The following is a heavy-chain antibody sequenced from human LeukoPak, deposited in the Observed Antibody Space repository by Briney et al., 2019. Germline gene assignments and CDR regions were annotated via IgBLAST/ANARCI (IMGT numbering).Heavy chain of an antibody. CDR2: IYYSGST. V-gene: IGHV4-59*01. J-gene: IGHJ5*02. Sequence: SETLSLTCTVSGGSISSYYWSWIRQPPGKGLEWIGYIYYSGSTNYNPSLKSRVTISVDTSKNQFSLKLSSVTAADTAVYYCARVVQKGLDIFGVVPWGQGTLVTVSP. CDR3: ARVVQKGLDIFGVVP. CDR1: GGSISSYY. D-gene: IGHD3-3*01.